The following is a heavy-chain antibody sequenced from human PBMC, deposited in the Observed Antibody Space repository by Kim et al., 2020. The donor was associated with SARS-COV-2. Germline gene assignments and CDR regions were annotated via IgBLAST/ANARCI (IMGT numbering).Heavy chain of an antibody. Sequence: YYTPTVKRRVTISVDTSKTQFSLKLSSVTAADTAVYYCARRPRGSGYLGYWGQGTLVTVPS. V-gene: IGHV4-39*01. J-gene: IGHJ4*02. D-gene: IGHD3-22*01. CDR3: ARRPRGSGYLGY.